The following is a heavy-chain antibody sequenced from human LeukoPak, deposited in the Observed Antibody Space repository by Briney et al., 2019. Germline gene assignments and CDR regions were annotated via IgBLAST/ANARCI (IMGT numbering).Heavy chain of an antibody. CDR3: AKVGSGWYRGYFDY. V-gene: IGHV3-23*01. J-gene: IGHJ4*02. CDR2: ISGSGGST. Sequence: GGSLRLSCAASGFTFSSYAMSWVRQAPGKGLEWVSAISGSGGSTYYADSVKGRFTISRDNSKNTLYLQMNSLGAEDTAVYYCAKVGSGWYRGYFDYWGQGTLVTVSS. CDR1: GFTFSSYA. D-gene: IGHD6-19*01.